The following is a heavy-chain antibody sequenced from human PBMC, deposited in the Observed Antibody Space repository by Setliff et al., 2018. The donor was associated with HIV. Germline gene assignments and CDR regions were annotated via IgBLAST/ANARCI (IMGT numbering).Heavy chain of an antibody. CDR1: GYPFNTYW. Sequence: GESLKISCKGSGYPFNTYWIGWVRQMPGKGLEWMGIIYPGDSDTRYSPSFQDQVTISADKSISTAYLQWSSLKASDTAIYYCARLVVIGRDYYYHYYMDVWGKGTTVTVSS. J-gene: IGHJ6*03. CDR2: IYPGDSDT. CDR3: ARLVVIGRDYYYHYYMDV. D-gene: IGHD2-15*01. V-gene: IGHV5-51*01.